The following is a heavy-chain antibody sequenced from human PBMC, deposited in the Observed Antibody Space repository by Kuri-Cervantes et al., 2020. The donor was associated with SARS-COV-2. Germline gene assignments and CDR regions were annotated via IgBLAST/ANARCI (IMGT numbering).Heavy chain of an antibody. CDR2: ISGSGGST. CDR1: GGSISSSSYY. V-gene: IGHV3-23*01. J-gene: IGHJ6*03. CDR3: ARSIISHQIYYYFYYMDV. D-gene: IGHD1-14*01. Sequence: ETLSLTCTVSGGSISSSSYYWGWIRQPPGKGLEWVSAISGSGGSTYYADSVKGRFTISRDNSKNTLYLQMNSLRAEDTAVYYCARSIISHQIYYYFYYMDVWGKGTAVTVSS.